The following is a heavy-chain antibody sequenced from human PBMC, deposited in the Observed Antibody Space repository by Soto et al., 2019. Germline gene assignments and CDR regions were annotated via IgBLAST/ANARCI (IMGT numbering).Heavy chain of an antibody. V-gene: IGHV3-15*07. CDR2: IKSKADDESA. J-gene: IGHJ4*02. CDR3: PPRITAFTVNNY. D-gene: IGHD3-10*01. Sequence: EVQLVQSGGGLVEPGGSLRLSCAASGFAFSNAWMNWVRQRPGKGLEWVGRIKSKADDESADYSAPVKGRFTISRDDSRNTLYLKMTSLKTEAKGVYYGPPRITAFTVNNYWGKGPLVPAS. CDR1: GFAFSNAW.